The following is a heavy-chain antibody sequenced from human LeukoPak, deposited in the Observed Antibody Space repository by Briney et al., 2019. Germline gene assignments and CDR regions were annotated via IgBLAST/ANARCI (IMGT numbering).Heavy chain of an antibody. Sequence: EGSLRLSCAASGFTFSRYWMSWVRQAPGKGLEWVSGIGSDTTTHYAESVKGRFAISRDNAKNTLYLHMNSVRAEDTALYYCAKDLHYWVAMDVWGQGTTVTVS. CDR2: IGSDTTT. V-gene: IGHV3-23*01. CDR1: GFTFSRYW. J-gene: IGHJ6*02. D-gene: IGHD2-15*01. CDR3: AKDLHYWVAMDV.